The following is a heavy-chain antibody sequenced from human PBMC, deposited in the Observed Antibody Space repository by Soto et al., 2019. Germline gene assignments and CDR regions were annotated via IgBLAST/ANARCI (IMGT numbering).Heavy chain of an antibody. CDR2: ISYDGSNK. V-gene: IGHV3-30-3*01. D-gene: IGHD6-19*01. J-gene: IGHJ4*02. CDR3: ARSSGWIYYFDY. CDR1: GFTFSSYA. Sequence: GGSLRLSCAASGFTFSSYAMHWVRQAPGKGLEWVAVISYDGSNKYYADSVKGRFTISRDNSKNTRYLQMNSLRAEDTAVYYCARSSGWIYYFDYWGQGTLVTVSS.